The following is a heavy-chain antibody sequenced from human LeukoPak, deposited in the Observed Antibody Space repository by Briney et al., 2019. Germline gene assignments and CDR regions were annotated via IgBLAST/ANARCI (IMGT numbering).Heavy chain of an antibody. CDR1: GGSFSGYY. V-gene: IGHV4-34*01. J-gene: IGHJ4*02. D-gene: IGHD5-18*01. Sequence: SETLSLTCAVYGGSFSGYYWSWIRQPPGKGLEWIGEINHSGSTNYNPSLKSRVTISVDTSKNQFSLKLSSVTAADTAVYYCARDSGYSYGYGIDYWGQGTLVTVSS. CDR3: ARDSGYSYGYGIDY. CDR2: INHSGST.